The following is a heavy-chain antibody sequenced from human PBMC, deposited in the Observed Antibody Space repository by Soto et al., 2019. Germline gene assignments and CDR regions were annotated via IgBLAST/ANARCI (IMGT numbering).Heavy chain of an antibody. CDR1: GFTFSSYA. Sequence: QVQLVESGGGVVQPGRSLRLSCAASGFTFSSYAMHWVRQAPGKGLEWVAVISYDGSNKYYADSVKGRFTISRDNSKNTLYLQMNSLRAEDTAVYYCARDHYDSSVDYWGRGTLVTVSS. D-gene: IGHD3-22*01. CDR3: ARDHYDSSVDY. CDR2: ISYDGSNK. V-gene: IGHV3-30-3*01. J-gene: IGHJ4*02.